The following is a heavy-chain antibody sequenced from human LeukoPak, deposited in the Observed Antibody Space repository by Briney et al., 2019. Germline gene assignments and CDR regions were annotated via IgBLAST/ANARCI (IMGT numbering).Heavy chain of an antibody. CDR2: IWYDGSNK. V-gene: IGHV3-33*01. CDR3: ARDDYYDSSGYYNSIDY. Sequence: HPGGSLRLSCAASGFTFSSYGMHWVRQAPGKGLEWVAVIWYDGSNKYYADSVKGRFTISRDNSKNTLYLRMNSLRAEDTAVYYCARDDYYDSSGYYNSIDYWGQGTLVTVSS. D-gene: IGHD3-22*01. CDR1: GFTFSSYG. J-gene: IGHJ4*02.